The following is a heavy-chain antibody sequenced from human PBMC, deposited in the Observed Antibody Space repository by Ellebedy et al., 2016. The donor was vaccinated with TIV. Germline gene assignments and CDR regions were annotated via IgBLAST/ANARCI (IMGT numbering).Heavy chain of an antibody. CDR2: ISGSGGST. CDR1: GFTFSSYA. Sequence: GGSLRLXCAASGFTFSSYAMSWVRQAPGKGLEWVSAISGSGGSTYYADSVKGRFTISRDNSKNTLYLQMNSLRAEDTAVYYCARASKPTTVVTGALDYWGQGTLVTVSS. D-gene: IGHD4-23*01. J-gene: IGHJ4*02. CDR3: ARASKPTTVVTGALDY. V-gene: IGHV3-23*01.